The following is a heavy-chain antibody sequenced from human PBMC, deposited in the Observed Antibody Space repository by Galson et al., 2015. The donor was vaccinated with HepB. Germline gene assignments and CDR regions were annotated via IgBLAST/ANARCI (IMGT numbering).Heavy chain of an antibody. V-gene: IGHV3-21*01. CDR1: GFTFSSYS. J-gene: IGHJ3*02. D-gene: IGHD5-24*01. CDR2: ISSSSSYI. CDR3: ARDRGDGYNYWAFDI. Sequence: SLRLSCAASGFTFSSYSMSWVRQAPGKGLEWVSSISSSSSYIYYADSVKGRFTISRDNAKNSLYLQMNSLRAEDTAVYYCARDRGDGYNYWAFDIWGQGTMVTVSS.